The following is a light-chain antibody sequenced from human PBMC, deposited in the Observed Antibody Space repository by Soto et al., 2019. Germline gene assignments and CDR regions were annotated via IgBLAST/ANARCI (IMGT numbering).Light chain of an antibody. V-gene: IGKV1-5*01. Sequence: DIQMTQSPSTLSASVGDRVTITCRVSQSISSWLVWYQQKPGKAPKLLIYGASSLESGVPSRFSGSGSVTEFTLTIDSLQPDDFATYYCQQYSSSSPTFGQGTKLEI. CDR3: QQYSSSSPT. J-gene: IGKJ2*01. CDR2: GAS. CDR1: QSISSW.